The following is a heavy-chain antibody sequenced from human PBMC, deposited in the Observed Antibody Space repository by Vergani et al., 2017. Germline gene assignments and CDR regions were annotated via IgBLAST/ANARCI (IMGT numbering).Heavy chain of an antibody. CDR3: AREIAVAGTGGAYFDY. CDR1: GGSVSSGSYY. D-gene: IGHD6-19*01. CDR2: MYYSGST. J-gene: IGHJ4*02. V-gene: IGHV4-61*01. Sequence: QVQLQESGPGLVKPSETLSLTCTVSGGSVSSGSYYWSWIRQPPGKGLEWIGYMYYSGSTNYNPSLKSRVTISVDTSKNQFSLKLSSVTAADTAVYYCAREIAVAGTGGAYFDYWGQGNLVTVSS.